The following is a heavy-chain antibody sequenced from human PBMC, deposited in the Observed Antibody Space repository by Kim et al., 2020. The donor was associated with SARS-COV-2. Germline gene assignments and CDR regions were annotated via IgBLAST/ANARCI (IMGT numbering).Heavy chain of an antibody. Sequence: SETLSLTCTVSGGSMNSYYWSWIRQPPGKGLEWIGYIYYSGSTNYNPSLKSRVTISVDTSKNQFSLNLHSVTAADTAVYYCARSSRGMIAAAAQSYYYMDVWDKGTTVTVSS. CDR1: GGSMNSYY. D-gene: IGHD6-13*01. CDR3: ARSSRGMIAAAAQSYYYMDV. CDR2: IYYSGST. J-gene: IGHJ6*03. V-gene: IGHV4-59*08.